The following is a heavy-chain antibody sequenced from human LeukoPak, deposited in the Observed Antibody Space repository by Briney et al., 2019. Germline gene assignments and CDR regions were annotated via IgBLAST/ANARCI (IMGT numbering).Heavy chain of an antibody. J-gene: IGHJ4*02. CDR1: GYSFTSYW. CDR3: GRRGIGGGEGTYFDY. Sequence: GESLKISCKGSGYSFTSYWIGWVRQMPGKGLEWMGIIYPGDSDTRYSPSFQGQVTISADKSISTAYLQWSSLKASDTAMYYWGRRGIGGGEGTYFDYWGQGTLVTVSS. V-gene: IGHV5-51*01. CDR2: IYPGDSDT. D-gene: IGHD3-16*01.